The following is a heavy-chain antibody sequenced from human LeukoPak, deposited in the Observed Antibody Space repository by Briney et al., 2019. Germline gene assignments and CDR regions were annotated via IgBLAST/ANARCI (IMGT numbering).Heavy chain of an antibody. CDR2: IKHAGSEK. J-gene: IGHJ4*02. D-gene: IGHD3-22*01. V-gene: IGHV3-7*01. Sequence: GGSLRLSCAASGFTFSSYWMSWVRQAPGKGLEWVANIKHAGSEKYCVDSVKGRFTISRDNAKNSLYLQMNSLRAEDTAVYYCARWSRDYYDSSGYYSDYWGQGTLVTVSS. CDR3: ARWSRDYYDSSGYYSDY. CDR1: GFTFSSYW.